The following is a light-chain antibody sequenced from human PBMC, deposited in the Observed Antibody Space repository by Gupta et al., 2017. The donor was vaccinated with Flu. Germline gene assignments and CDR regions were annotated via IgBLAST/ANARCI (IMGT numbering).Light chain of an antibody. J-gene: IGKJ1*01. Sequence: PGERATLSCRASQSVSNYLAWYQQKPGQAPRLLVYDASNRATGIPDRFSGSGSGTDFTLTISSLEPEDFAVYYCPQRSIWRTFGQGTKVEIK. CDR1: QSVSNY. V-gene: IGKV3-11*01. CDR3: PQRSIWRT. CDR2: DAS.